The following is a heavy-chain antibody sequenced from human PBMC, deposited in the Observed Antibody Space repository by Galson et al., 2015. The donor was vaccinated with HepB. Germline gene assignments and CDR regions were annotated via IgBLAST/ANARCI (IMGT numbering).Heavy chain of an antibody. V-gene: IGHV1-18*01. CDR1: GYTFTSYG. D-gene: IGHD3-22*01. J-gene: IGHJ4*02. CDR3: AREERYDSSGYCDY. CDR2: ISAYNGNT. Sequence: SVKVSCKASGYTFTSYGISWVRQAPGQGLEWMGWISAYNGNTNYAQKLQGRVTMTTDTSTSTAYMELRSLRSDDTAVYYCAREERYDSSGYCDYWGQGTLVTVSS.